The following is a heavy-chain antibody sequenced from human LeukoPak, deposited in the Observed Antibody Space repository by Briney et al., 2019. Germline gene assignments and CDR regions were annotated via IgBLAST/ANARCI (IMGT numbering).Heavy chain of an antibody. J-gene: IGHJ3*02. D-gene: IGHD3-10*01. Sequence: GGSLRLSRTASGFTFSSYWMHWVRQAPGKGLVWVSRINSDGSSTSYADSVKGRFTISRDNAKNTLYLQMNSLRAEDTAVYYCAREGVYGSKGAFDIWGQGTMVTVSS. CDR3: AREGVYGSKGAFDI. V-gene: IGHV3-74*01. CDR2: INSDGSST. CDR1: GFTFSSYW.